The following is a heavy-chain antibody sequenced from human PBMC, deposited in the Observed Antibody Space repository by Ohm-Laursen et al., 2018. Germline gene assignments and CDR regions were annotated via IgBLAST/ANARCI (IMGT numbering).Heavy chain of an antibody. D-gene: IGHD5-12*01. CDR1: KFIFSNYE. CDR2: ISYDGSNK. CDR3: AKDFVGGYDATDY. V-gene: IGHV3-30*18. Sequence: SLRLSCAASKFIFSNYEMDWIRQAPGKGLEWVAVISYDGSNKYYADSVKGRFTISRDNSKNTLYLQMNSLRAEDTAVYYCAKDFVGGYDATDYWGQGTLVTVSS. J-gene: IGHJ4*02.